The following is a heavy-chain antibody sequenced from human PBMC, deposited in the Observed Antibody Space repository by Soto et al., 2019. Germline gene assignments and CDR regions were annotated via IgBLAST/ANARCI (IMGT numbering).Heavy chain of an antibody. V-gene: IGHV1-69*12. CDR2: IIPIFGTA. CDR1: GGTFSSYA. Sequence: QVQLVQSGAAVKKPGSSVKVSCKASGGTFSSYAISWVRQAPGQGLEWMGGIIPIFGTANYAQKFRGRVTITADESTSTAYMELSSLRSEDTAVYYCARKXDWNAPLFDWGQGTLVTVSS. CDR3: ARKXDWNAPLFD. J-gene: IGHJ4*02. D-gene: IGHD1-1*01.